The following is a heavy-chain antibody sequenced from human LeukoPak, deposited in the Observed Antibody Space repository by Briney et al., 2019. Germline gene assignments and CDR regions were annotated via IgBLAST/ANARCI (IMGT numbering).Heavy chain of an antibody. V-gene: IGHV4-59*08. Sequence: SETLSLTCTVSGGSISSYYWSWIRQPPGKGLEWIGYIYYSGSTSYNPSLKSRVTISVDTSKNQFSLKLSSVTAADTAVYYCARLGPTYYDFFYFDYWGQGTLVTVSS. CDR3: ARLGPTYYDFFYFDY. CDR1: GGSISSYY. J-gene: IGHJ4*02. D-gene: IGHD3-3*01. CDR2: IYYSGST.